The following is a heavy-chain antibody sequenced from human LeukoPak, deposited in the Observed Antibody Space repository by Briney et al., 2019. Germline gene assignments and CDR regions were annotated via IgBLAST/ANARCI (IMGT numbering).Heavy chain of an antibody. V-gene: IGHV4-30-2*01. Sequence: PSETLSLTCTVSGGSISSGGYYWSWIRQPPGKGLEWIGYIYHSGSTYYNPSLKSRVTISVDTSKNQFSLKLSSVTAADTAVYYCARVTLSGLPRVVEQWLVRGWFDPWGQGTLVTVSS. CDR1: GGSISSGGYY. J-gene: IGHJ5*02. D-gene: IGHD6-19*01. CDR3: ARVTLSGLPRVVEQWLVRGWFDP. CDR2: IYHSGST.